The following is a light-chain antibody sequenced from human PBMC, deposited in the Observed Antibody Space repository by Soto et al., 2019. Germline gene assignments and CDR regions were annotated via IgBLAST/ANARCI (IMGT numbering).Light chain of an antibody. V-gene: IGLV2-23*02. Sequence: QSALTQPASVSGSPGQSITISCTGTSSDVGNYNLVSWYQQHPGKAPKLMIYEVSQRPSGVSNRFSGSKSGNTASLTISGLQAEDAADYYCCSFAGSSPPYVFGTGTKLTVL. J-gene: IGLJ1*01. CDR1: SSDVGNYNL. CDR2: EVS. CDR3: CSFAGSSPPYV.